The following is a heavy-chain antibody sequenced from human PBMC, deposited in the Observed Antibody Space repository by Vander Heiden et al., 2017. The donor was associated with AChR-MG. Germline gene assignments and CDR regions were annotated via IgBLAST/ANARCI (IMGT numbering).Heavy chain of an antibody. D-gene: IGHD4-17*01. V-gene: IGHV1-69*01. Sequence: QVQLVQSGAEVKKPGSSVQVSCKASGGTFSNYALSWVRQAPGQGLEWMGGIIPIFGTTKYAQKFQGRVTVTADESTSTAYMELSSLTSEDTAVYYCARGPYGDYGGDYYYYCMDVWGKGTTVTVSS. CDR3: ARGPYGDYGGDYYYYCMDV. CDR2: IIPIFGTT. CDR1: GGTFSNYA. J-gene: IGHJ6*03.